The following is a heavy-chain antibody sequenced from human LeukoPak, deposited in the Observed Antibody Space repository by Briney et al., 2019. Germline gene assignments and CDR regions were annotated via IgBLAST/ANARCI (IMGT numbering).Heavy chain of an antibody. V-gene: IGHV4-39*07. CDR2: IYYSGST. Sequence: SETLSLTCTVSGGSISSSSYYWGWIRQPPGKGLEWIGSIYYSGSTYYNPSLKSRVTISVDTFKNQFSLKLTSVTAADTAVYYCARDSDEYSSSWNLRYWGQGTLVTVSS. CDR3: ARDSDEYSSSWNLRY. CDR1: GGSISSSSYY. D-gene: IGHD6-13*01. J-gene: IGHJ4*02.